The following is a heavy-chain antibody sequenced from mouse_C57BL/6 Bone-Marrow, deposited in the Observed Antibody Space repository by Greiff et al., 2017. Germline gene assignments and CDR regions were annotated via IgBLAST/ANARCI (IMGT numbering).Heavy chain of an antibody. V-gene: IGHV1-64*01. J-gene: IGHJ2*01. Sequence: VQLQQPGAELVKPGASVKLSCKASGYTFTSYWMHWVKQRPGQGLEWIGMIHPNSGSTNYNEKFKSKATLTVAKSSSTAYMQLSSLTSEDSAVYYCARPYYYGSSRYYFDYWGQGTTLTVSS. CDR3: ARPYYYGSSRYYFDY. D-gene: IGHD1-1*01. CDR1: GYTFTSYW. CDR2: IHPNSGST.